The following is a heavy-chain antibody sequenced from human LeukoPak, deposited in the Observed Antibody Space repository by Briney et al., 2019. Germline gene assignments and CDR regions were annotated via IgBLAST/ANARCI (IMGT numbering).Heavy chain of an antibody. CDR1: GYTFTSYW. CDR2: IYPGDSDT. V-gene: IGHV5-51*01. Sequence: GESLKISCKGFGYTFTSYWIGWVRQMPGKGLEWMRNIYPGDSDTRYSPSFQGQVTISADTSISTAYLHWSSLKASDTAMYYCARRNFFDNWGQGTLVTVSS. CDR3: ARRNFFDN. J-gene: IGHJ4*02.